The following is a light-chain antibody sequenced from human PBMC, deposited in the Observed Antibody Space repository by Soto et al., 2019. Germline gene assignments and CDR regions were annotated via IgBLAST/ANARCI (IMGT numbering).Light chain of an antibody. CDR3: QKYDSEPFT. Sequence: DIQMTQSPSSLSASVGDRVTVTCRASQGINNYLAWYQHKPGEVPNLLIYAASTLHSGVPSRFSGSGSGTDFTLTISSLQPEDVATYYGQKYDSEPFTVGPGTKVDIK. CDR2: AAS. V-gene: IGKV1-27*01. J-gene: IGKJ3*01. CDR1: QGINNY.